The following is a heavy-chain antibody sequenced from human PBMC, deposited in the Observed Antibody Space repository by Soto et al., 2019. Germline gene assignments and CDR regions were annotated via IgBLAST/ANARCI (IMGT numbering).Heavy chain of an antibody. CDR1: GGTFSSYA. V-gene: IGHV1-69*01. CDR3: ARVVGYSGYEPFDY. D-gene: IGHD5-12*01. Sequence: QVQLVQSGAEVKKPGSSVKVSCTATGGTFSSYAISWVRQAPGQGLEWMGGIIPIFGTANYAQKFQGRVTITADESTSTAYMELSSLRSEDTAVYYCARVVGYSGYEPFDYWGQGTLVTVSS. J-gene: IGHJ4*02. CDR2: IIPIFGTA.